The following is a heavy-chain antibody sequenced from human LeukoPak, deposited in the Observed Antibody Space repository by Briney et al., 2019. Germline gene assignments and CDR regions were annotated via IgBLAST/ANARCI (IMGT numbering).Heavy chain of an antibody. V-gene: IGHV4-39*07. CDR1: GGSISSSSYY. D-gene: IGHD6-6*01. CDR3: ARTSIAARRANAFDI. Sequence: KPWETLSLTCTVSGGSISSSSYYWGWIRQPPGKGLEWIGSIYYSGSTYYNPSLKSRVTISVDTSKNQFSLKLSSVTAADTAVYYCARTSIAARRANAFDIWGQGTMVTVSS. CDR2: IYYSGST. J-gene: IGHJ3*02.